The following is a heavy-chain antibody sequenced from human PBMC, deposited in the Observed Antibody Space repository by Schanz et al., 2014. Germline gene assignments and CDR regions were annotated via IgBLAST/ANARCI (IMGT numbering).Heavy chain of an antibody. D-gene: IGHD1-26*01. V-gene: IGHV4-59*08. Sequence: QVQLQESGPGLVKPSETLSLTCTVSGASISFYDWNWIRQSPGKGLEWIGYIYHSGSPIYNPSLQRRVTIPIDTPKNRFSLKMESVTAADTAMYFCARQGDVYRLDYWGQGTLVTVTS. CDR3: ARQGDVYRLDY. CDR2: IYHSGSP. J-gene: IGHJ4*02. CDR1: GASISFYD.